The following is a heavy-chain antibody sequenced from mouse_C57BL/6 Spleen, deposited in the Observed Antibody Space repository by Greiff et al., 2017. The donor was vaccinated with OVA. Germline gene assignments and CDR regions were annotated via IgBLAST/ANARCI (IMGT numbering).Heavy chain of an antibody. Sequence: EVLLVESGGGLVQPGGSLKLSCAASGFTFSDYYMYWVRQTPEKRLEWVAYISTGGGSTYYPDTVKGRFTISRDNAKNTLYLQMSRLKSEDTARDYCARHAVYYVDDWGQGTTLTVSS. V-gene: IGHV5-12*01. J-gene: IGHJ2*01. CDR1: GFTFSDYY. CDR2: ISTGGGST. CDR3: ARHAVYYVDD.